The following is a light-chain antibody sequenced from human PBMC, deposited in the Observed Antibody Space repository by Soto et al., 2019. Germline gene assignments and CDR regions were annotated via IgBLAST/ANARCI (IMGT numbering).Light chain of an antibody. Sequence: EIVLSLSPGTLSLNPGERVTLSCRASESVSTNLAWYQQKAGQAPRLLIYAASTRATGIPARFSGSGSGTEFTLTISSLQSEDFAVYYCQQYSIWRTFGQRTKV. V-gene: IGKV3-15*01. CDR2: AAS. CDR1: ESVSTN. CDR3: QQYSIWRT. J-gene: IGKJ1*01.